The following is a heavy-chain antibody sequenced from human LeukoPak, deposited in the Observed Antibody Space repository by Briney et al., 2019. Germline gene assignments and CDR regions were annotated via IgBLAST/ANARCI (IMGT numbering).Heavy chain of an antibody. CDR1: GGSFSGYY. CDR2: INHSGST. D-gene: IGHD5-18*01. J-gene: IGHJ4*02. V-gene: IGHV4-34*01. CDR3: ARGVRGYSYGHLFDY. Sequence: PSETLSLTCTVSGGSFSGYYWSWIRQPPGKGLEWIGEINHSGSTNYNPSLKSRVTISVDTSKNQFSLKLSSVTAADTAVYYCARGVRGYSYGHLFDYWGQGTLVTVSS.